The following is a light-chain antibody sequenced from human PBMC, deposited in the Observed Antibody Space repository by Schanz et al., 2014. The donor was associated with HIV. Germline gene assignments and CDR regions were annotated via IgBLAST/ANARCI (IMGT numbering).Light chain of an antibody. CDR2: GAS. V-gene: IGKV3-15*01. CDR3: QQYRNWPYT. CDR1: QSVRSN. J-gene: IGKJ2*01. Sequence: TQSPATLSVSPGERATLSCRASQSVRSNLAWYQQKPGQAPRLLIYGASTRATGIAARFSGSGSGTEFTLSISSLQSEDFAVYYCQQYRNWPYTFGQGTKLDIK.